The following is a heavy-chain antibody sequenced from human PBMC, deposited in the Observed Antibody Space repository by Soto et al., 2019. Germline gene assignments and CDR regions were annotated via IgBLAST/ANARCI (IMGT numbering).Heavy chain of an antibody. CDR2: ISGSGGST. J-gene: IGHJ4*02. Sequence: QPGGSLRLSCAASGFTFSSYAMSWVRQAPGKGLEWVSAISGSGGSTYYADSVKGRFTISRDNSKNTLYLQMNSLRAEDTAVYFCAKIPTPHSGYDLYYFDYWGQGTLVTVSS. CDR1: GFTFSSYA. V-gene: IGHV3-23*01. D-gene: IGHD5-12*01. CDR3: AKIPTPHSGYDLYYFDY.